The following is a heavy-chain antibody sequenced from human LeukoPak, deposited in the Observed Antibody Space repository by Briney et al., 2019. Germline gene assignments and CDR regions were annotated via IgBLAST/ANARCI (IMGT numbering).Heavy chain of an antibody. V-gene: IGHV3-23*01. CDR2: ISAGGGNT. Sequence: PGGSLRLSCAASGFTFNKYGMSWVRQAPGKGLEWVSTISAGGGNTYYADSVKGRFTISRDNSKNTLYLQMNSLRAEDTAVYYCARIGGRVDPFVSWGQGTLVTVSS. D-gene: IGHD5-12*01. J-gene: IGHJ4*02. CDR1: GFTFNKYG. CDR3: ARIGGRVDPFVS.